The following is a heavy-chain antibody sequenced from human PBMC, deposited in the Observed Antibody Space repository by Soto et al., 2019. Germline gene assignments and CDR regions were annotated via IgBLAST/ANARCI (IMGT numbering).Heavy chain of an antibody. V-gene: IGHV3-23*04. J-gene: IGHJ4*02. Sequence: EVQLVESGGGLVKPGGSLRLSCAASGFTFSSYSMNWVRQAPGKGLEWVSAISGSGGSTYYADSVKGRFTISRDNSKNTLYLQMNSLRAEDTAVYYCAKRPGYGDSNLYYFDYWGQGTLVTVSS. CDR1: GFTFSSYS. CDR2: ISGSGGST. CDR3: AKRPGYGDSNLYYFDY. D-gene: IGHD4-17*01.